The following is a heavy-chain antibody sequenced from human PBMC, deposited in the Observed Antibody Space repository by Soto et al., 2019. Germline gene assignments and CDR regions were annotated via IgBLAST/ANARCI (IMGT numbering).Heavy chain of an antibody. D-gene: IGHD2-8*01. CDR1: DGSISSTSYF. CDR3: VRHSFAYCTNGVCDLDY. Sequence: SETLSLTCTVSDGSISSTSYFWGWIRQPPGKGLEWIGSISYTGNTYYNPSLKSRVTISVDTSKNQFSLKLSSVTAADTALYYCVRHSFAYCTNGVCDLDYWGQGTLVTVSS. J-gene: IGHJ4*02. V-gene: IGHV4-39*01. CDR2: ISYTGNT.